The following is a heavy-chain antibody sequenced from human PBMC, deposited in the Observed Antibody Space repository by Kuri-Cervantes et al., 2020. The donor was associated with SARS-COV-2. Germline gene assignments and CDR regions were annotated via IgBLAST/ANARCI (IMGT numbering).Heavy chain of an antibody. V-gene: IGHV4-59*04. Sequence: SETLSLTCTVSGGSISSYYWSWIRQPPGKGLEWIGYIYYSGSTYYNPSLKSRVTISVDTSKNQFSLKLSSVTAADTAVYYCARHGYCSGGSCYSGSDWFDPWGQGTLVTVSS. D-gene: IGHD2-15*01. J-gene: IGHJ5*02. CDR1: GGSISSYY. CDR3: ARHGYCSGGSCYSGSDWFDP. CDR2: IYYSGST.